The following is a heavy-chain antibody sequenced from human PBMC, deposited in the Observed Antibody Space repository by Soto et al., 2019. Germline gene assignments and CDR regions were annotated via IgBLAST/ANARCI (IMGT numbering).Heavy chain of an antibody. J-gene: IGHJ4*02. CDR3: AKGVRLYYYESSGYSFDY. CDR1: RFTFSSYA. D-gene: IGHD3-22*01. V-gene: IGHV3-23*01. Sequence: EVQLLESGGGLVQPGGSLRLSCAASRFTFSSYAMSWVRQAPGKGLEWVSGISGSGGTTYYADSVKGRFTISRDNSKNTLYLQMNSLRAEDTAVYYCAKGVRLYYYESSGYSFDYWGQGTLVTVSS. CDR2: ISGSGGTT.